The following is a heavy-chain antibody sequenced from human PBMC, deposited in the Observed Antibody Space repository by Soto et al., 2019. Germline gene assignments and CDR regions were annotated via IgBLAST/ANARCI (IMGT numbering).Heavy chain of an antibody. Sequence: GESLKISCEVSGYNFVRHWIALVRQIPGKGLEWMGIIYPGGSETRYSPSFQGQVTISADKSITTAYLQWSSLRAEDTAVYYCARDSGYGSGSSVNHYLDCWGRGTLVTVSS. CDR2: IYPGGSET. V-gene: IGHV5-51*01. D-gene: IGHD3-10*01. CDR1: GYNFVRHW. J-gene: IGHJ4*01. CDR3: ARDSGYGSGSSVNHYLDC.